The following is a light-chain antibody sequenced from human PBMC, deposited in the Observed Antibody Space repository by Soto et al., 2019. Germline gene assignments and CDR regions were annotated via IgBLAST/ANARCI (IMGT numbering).Light chain of an antibody. CDR3: SSYTSSSTPLYV. CDR1: SSEVGGYNY. V-gene: IGLV2-14*01. CDR2: DVS. J-gene: IGLJ1*01. Sequence: QSALTQPASVSGSPGQSITISCTGTSSEVGGYNYVSWYQQHPGKAPKLRIYDVSNRPSGVSNRFSGSKSGNTASLTISGLQAEHEADYYCSSYTSSSTPLYVVGTGTKVTVL.